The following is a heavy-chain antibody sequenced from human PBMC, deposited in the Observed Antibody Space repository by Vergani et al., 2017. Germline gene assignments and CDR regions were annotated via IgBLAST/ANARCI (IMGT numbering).Heavy chain of an antibody. D-gene: IGHD3-16*01. Sequence: QVQLVESGGGVVQRGGSLRLSCATSGFTLSNYDMQWIRQGPGKGLEFVAFIKFDGSNQYYADSVKGGFTLSRDFSKNTLYLQMNSLRTDDTATYYCAKHFRVWGIDYWGQGTQVIVSS. CDR3: AKHFRVWGIDY. V-gene: IGHV3-30*02. CDR2: IKFDGSNQ. CDR1: GFTLSNYD. J-gene: IGHJ4*02.